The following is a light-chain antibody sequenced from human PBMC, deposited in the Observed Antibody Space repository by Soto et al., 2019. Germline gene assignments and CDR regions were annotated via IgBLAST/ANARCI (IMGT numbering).Light chain of an antibody. J-gene: IGKJ1*01. Sequence: AVQMTLCPSSLSASVGDRVTTTCRASHDIRKDLAWYQQKPGKAPQILIYGASTLQTGVASRFSGSGSATDFTLTISSLQPEDFAAYYCPQYYNSPWTFGQGTKVDIK. CDR1: HDIRKD. CDR3: PQYYNSPWT. CDR2: GAS. V-gene: IGKV1-6*01.